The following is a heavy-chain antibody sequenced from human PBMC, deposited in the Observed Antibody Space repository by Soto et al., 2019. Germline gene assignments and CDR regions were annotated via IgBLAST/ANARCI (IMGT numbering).Heavy chain of an antibody. CDR2: MYHSGST. Sequence: SETPSLTCAVSGGSISSGGYSWSWIRQPPGKGLEWIGYMYHSGSTYYNPSLKSRVTISIDRSKNQFSLKLSSVTAADTAVYYCARVGSSSRTFDYWGQGTLVTVSS. D-gene: IGHD6-13*01. CDR1: GGSISSGGYS. CDR3: ARVGSSSRTFDY. J-gene: IGHJ4*02. V-gene: IGHV4-30-2*01.